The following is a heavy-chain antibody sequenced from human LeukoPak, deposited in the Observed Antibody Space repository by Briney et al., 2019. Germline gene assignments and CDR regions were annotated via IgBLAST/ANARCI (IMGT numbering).Heavy chain of an antibody. CDR1: GYTFTTYG. J-gene: IGHJ4*02. CDR3: ARGKASQSTNYFDY. V-gene: IGHV1-18*01. CDR2: ISAYNGNT. Sequence: ASVKLSCKASGYTFTTYGISWVRQAPGQGLEWMGWISAYNGNTNYAQKLHGRVTMTPDTSTSTAYMELRSLRSDDTAVYYCARGKASQSTNYFDYWGQGTLVTVSS. D-gene: IGHD5/OR15-5a*01.